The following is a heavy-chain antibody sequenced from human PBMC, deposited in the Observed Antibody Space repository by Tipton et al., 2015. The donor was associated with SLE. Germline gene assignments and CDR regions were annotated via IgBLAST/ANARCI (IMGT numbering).Heavy chain of an antibody. CDR1: GGSISSYY. J-gene: IGHJ6*03. Sequence: TLSLTCTVSGGSISSYYWSWIRQPPGKGLEWIGEIFRSGSTNYNPSLKSRVTISVHKSKMYFSLRLTSVTAADTAVYYCARWGSFYYYMDVWGKGTTVTVSS. CDR2: IFRSGST. D-gene: IGHD3-16*02. V-gene: IGHV4-59*12. CDR3: ARWGSFYYYMDV.